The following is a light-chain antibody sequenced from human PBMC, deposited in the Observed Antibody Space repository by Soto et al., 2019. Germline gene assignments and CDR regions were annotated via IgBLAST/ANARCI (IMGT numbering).Light chain of an antibody. Sequence: QSVLTQPPSVSAAPGQKVTIYCSGSSSNIGSNFVSWYQQLPGTAPKLLIYEDNKRPSGIPDRFSGSKSGTSATLGITGFQTGDEADYYCGSWDSSLSAYVFGTGTKVTV. V-gene: IGLV1-51*01. CDR2: EDN. CDR3: GSWDSSLSAYV. J-gene: IGLJ1*01. CDR1: SSNIGSNF.